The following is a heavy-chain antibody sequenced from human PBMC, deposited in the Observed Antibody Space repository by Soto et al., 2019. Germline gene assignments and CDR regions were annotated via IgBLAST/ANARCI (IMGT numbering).Heavy chain of an antibody. CDR1: GGTFSTDA. CDR3: ARGHDYGGNSDAFDI. Sequence: QVQLVQSGAEVKKPGSSVKVSCKASGGTFSTDAINWVRQAPGQGPEWMGGILPIFGTADYAQKFQGSVTITADVSTTTAYIELSSLRSEDTGVYYCARGHDYGGNSDAFDICGQGTMVTVSS. J-gene: IGHJ3*02. D-gene: IGHD2-21*02. V-gene: IGHV1-69*12. CDR2: ILPIFGTA.